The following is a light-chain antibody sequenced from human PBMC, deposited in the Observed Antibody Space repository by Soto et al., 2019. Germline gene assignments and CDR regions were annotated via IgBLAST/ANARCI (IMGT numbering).Light chain of an antibody. Sequence: QPVLTQPPSASGTPGQWVTISCSGSSSNIGSNYVFWYQHLPGTAPKLLIYRNNQRPSGVPDRFSGSKSGTSASLAISGLRSEDETDYYCAAWDDSLSGVVFGGGTKLTVL. CDR3: AAWDDSLSGVV. J-gene: IGLJ2*01. CDR1: SSNIGSNY. V-gene: IGLV1-47*01. CDR2: RNN.